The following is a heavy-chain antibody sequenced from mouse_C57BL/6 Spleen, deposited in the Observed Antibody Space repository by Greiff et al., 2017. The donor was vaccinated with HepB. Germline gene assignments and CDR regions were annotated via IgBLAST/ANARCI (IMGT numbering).Heavy chain of an antibody. Sequence: EVKLMESGGGLVKPGGSLKLSCAASGFTFSDYGMHWVRQAPEKGLEWVAYISSGSRTIYDADTVKGRFTISRDNAKNTLFLQMTSLRSEDTAMYYCARRSGPWFAYWGQGTLVTVSA. CDR2: ISSGSRTI. J-gene: IGHJ3*01. CDR1: GFTFSDYG. V-gene: IGHV5-17*01. CDR3: ARRSGPWFAY.